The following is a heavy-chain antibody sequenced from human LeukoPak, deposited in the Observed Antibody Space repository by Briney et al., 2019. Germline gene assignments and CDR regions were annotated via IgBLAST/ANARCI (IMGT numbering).Heavy chain of an antibody. Sequence: SSYXMHWVXQAPGKGLEWVAFIRYDGSNKYYADSVKGRFTISRDNSKNTLYLQMNSLRAEDTAVYYCAKDASDYDILTGYFATPLRDFVYWGQGNLVTVSS. J-gene: IGHJ4*02. D-gene: IGHD3-9*01. CDR2: IRYDGSNK. V-gene: IGHV3-30*02. CDR1: SSYX. CDR3: AKDASDYDILTGYFATPLRDFVY.